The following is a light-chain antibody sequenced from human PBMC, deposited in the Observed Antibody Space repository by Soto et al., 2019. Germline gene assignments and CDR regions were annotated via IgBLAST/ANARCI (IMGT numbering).Light chain of an antibody. Sequence: QSALTQPASVSGSPGQSITISCTGTSSDVGGYNYVSWYQQHPGKAPKLMIYEVSNRPSGVSNCFSGSKSGNTASLTISGLQAEDEADYYCSSYTSSSTLLFGGGTKVTVL. CDR3: SSYTSSSTLL. CDR2: EVS. J-gene: IGLJ2*01. CDR1: SSDVGGYNY. V-gene: IGLV2-14*01.